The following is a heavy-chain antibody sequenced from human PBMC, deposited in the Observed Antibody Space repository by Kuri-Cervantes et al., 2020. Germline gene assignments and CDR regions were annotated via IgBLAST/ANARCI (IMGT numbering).Heavy chain of an antibody. CDR2: ISAYNGNT. D-gene: IGHD3-3*01. CDR1: GYTFTSYG. Sequence: ASVKVSCKASGYTFTSYGISWVRQAPGQGLEWMGWISAYNGNTNYAQKLQGRVTMTTDTSTSTAYMELSSLRSEDTAVYYCARDYDATIFGVVTPGNFDYWGQGTLVTVSS. CDR3: ARDYDATIFGVVTPGNFDY. V-gene: IGHV1-18*01. J-gene: IGHJ4*02.